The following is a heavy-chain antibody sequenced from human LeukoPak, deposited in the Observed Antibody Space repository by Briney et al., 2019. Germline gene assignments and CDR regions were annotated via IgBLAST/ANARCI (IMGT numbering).Heavy chain of an antibody. CDR2: ISGSGGST. CDR1: GFTFTSYG. J-gene: IGHJ4*02. CDR3: AKSGDSSGYYYQFDY. D-gene: IGHD3-22*01. V-gene: IGHV3-23*01. Sequence: GGSLRLSRAASGFTFTSYGMSWVRQAPGKGLEWVSAISGSGGSTYYADSVKGRFTISRDNSKNTLYLQMNSLRTEDTAVYYCAKSGDSSGYYYQFDYWGQGTLVTVSS.